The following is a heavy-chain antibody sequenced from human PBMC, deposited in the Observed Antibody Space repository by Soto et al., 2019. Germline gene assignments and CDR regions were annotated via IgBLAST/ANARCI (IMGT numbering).Heavy chain of an antibody. J-gene: IGHJ3*02. D-gene: IGHD3-22*01. CDR1: GFTFSSYS. Sequence: GGSLRLSCAASGFTFSSYSMNWIRQAPGKGLEWVSSISSSSSYIYYADSVKGRFTISRDNAKNSLYLQMNSLRAEDTAVYYCARSITMIVVVNNGAFDIWGQGRMVNVXS. CDR2: ISSSSSYI. V-gene: IGHV3-21*01. CDR3: ARSITMIVVVNNGAFDI.